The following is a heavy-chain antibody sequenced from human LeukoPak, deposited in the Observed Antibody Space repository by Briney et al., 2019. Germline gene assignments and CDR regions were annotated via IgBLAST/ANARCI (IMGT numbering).Heavy chain of an antibody. CDR1: GGSISSYY. CDR2: IYYSGST. D-gene: IGHD3-10*01. Sequence: SETLSLTCTVSGGSISSYYWSWIRQPPGKGLEWIGYIYYSGSTNYNPSLKSRVTISVDTSKNQFSLKLSSVTAADTAVYYCASVSRVSMVRGVIPPLGYYYYMDVWGKGTTVTISS. J-gene: IGHJ6*03. V-gene: IGHV4-59*01. CDR3: ASVSRVSMVRGVIPPLGYYYYMDV.